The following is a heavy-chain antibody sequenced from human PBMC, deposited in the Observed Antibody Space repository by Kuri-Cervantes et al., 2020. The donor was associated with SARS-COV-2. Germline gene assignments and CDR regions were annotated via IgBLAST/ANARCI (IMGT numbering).Heavy chain of an antibody. V-gene: IGHV1-2*02. J-gene: IGHJ5*02. CDR2: INPNSGGT. CDR1: GYTFTGYY. Sequence: ASVKVSCKAAGYTFTGYYMHWARQAPGQGVEWMVWINPNSGGTNYAQKLQGRVTMTTDTSTSIAYMELRSLRFEDTAVYFCARSQGYCTANSCSWNWFDPWGQGNQVIVSS. D-gene: IGHD2-8*02. CDR3: ARSQGYCTANSCSWNWFDP.